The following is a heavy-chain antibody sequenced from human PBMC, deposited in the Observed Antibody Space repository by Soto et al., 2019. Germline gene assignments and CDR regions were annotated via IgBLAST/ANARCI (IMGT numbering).Heavy chain of an antibody. CDR2: IYYSGST. V-gene: IGHV4-59*01. CDR3: ARDQRMYYYGSGSLPPHYYYGMDV. Sequence: SETLSLTCTVSGGSISSYYWSWIRQPPGKGLEWIGYIYYSGSTNYNPSLKSRVTISVDTSKNQFSLKLSSVTAADTAVYYCARDQRMYYYGSGSLPPHYYYGMDVWGQGTTVTVSS. CDR1: GGSISSYY. J-gene: IGHJ6*02. D-gene: IGHD3-10*01.